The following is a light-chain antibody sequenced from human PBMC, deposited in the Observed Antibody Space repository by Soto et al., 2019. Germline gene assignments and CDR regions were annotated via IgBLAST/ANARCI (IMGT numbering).Light chain of an antibody. Sequence: IQLTQSPSSLSASVGDRVTITSRASQDISSSLGGYQQKPGKAPKLLIYAASILQSGVPSRFSGSGFGTDFTLTISSLQAEDFASYFCQQLRSYPSTFGGGTKVEIK. V-gene: IGKV1-9*01. CDR2: AAS. CDR1: QDISSS. CDR3: QQLRSYPST. J-gene: IGKJ4*01.